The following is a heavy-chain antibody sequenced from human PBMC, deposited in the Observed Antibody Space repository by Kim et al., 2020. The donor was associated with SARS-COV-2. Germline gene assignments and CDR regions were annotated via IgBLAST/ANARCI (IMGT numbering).Heavy chain of an antibody. CDR1: GFTFTRYA. J-gene: IGHJ5*02. D-gene: IGHD6-25*01. CDR3: AKGKSTGAADWFDP. CDR2: ITGDGSGT. Sequence: GGSLRLSCAASGFTFTRYAMTWVRQAPGKGLEWVSSITGDGSGTYYAVSVQGRFTVSRDNSKYTLSLQMNSLRVEDTALYYCAKGKSTGAADWFDPWGQG. V-gene: IGHV3-23*01.